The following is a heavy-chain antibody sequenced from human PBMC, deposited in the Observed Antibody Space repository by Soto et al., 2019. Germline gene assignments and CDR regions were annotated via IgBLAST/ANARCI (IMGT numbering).Heavy chain of an antibody. CDR3: ARGGCSGGSCYSFVFGAFGI. CDR1: GFTVSSNY. CDR2: IYSGGST. Sequence: EVQLVESGGGLVQPGGSLRLSCAASGFTVSSNYMSWVRQAPGKGLEWVSVIYSGGSTYYEDSVKGRFTISTDNSKNTLYLQMNSQRADDTAVYYCARGGCSGGSCYSFVFGAFGIWGQGTMVTVSS. V-gene: IGHV3-66*01. J-gene: IGHJ3*02. D-gene: IGHD2-15*01.